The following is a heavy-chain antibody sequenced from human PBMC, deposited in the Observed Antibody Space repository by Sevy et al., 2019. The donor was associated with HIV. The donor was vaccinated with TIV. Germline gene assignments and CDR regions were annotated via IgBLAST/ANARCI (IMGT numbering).Heavy chain of an antibody. CDR1: GFTVSGSY. D-gene: IGHD6-13*01. CDR2: IYRGGST. J-gene: IGHJ4*02. Sequence: GGSLRLSCEASGFTVSGSYMSWVRQAPGKGLEWVSVIYRGGSTYYADSVKDRFTISRDSTRNTLFLQMNSLIAEDTAVYYCARDSSNGWYGYDSWGQGTLVTVSS. V-gene: IGHV3-66*01. CDR3: ARDSSNGWYGYDS.